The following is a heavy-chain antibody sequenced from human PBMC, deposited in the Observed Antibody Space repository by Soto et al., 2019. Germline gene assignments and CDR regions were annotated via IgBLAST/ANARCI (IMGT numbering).Heavy chain of an antibody. CDR1: GGYILGGGYS. CDR3: GRVATGGWYDA. Sequence: QVQLQESGSGLVKPSQTLSLTCAVSGGYILGGGYSWSWIRQPPGKGLEYTGTAYPRGSTYYDPSLTSRVTISLDLSKNQFSLNLNSVTAAETALYYCGRVATGGWYDAWGQGTLVTVSS. J-gene: IGHJ5*02. D-gene: IGHD2-15*01. CDR2: AYPRGST. V-gene: IGHV4-30-2*01.